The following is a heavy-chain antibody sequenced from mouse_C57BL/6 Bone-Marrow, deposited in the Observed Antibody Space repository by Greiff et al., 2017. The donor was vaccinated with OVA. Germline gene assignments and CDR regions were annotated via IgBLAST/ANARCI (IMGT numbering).Heavy chain of an antibody. D-gene: IGHD1-1*01. CDR1: GFTFSSYG. CDR3: ARDYYGAY. Sequence: EVKVVESGGDLVKPGGSLKLSCAASGFTFSSYGMSWVRQTPDKRLEWVATISSGGSYTYYPDSVKGRFTISRDNAKNTLYLQMSSLKSEDTAMYYCARDYYGAYWGQGTLVTVSA. CDR2: ISSGGSYT. V-gene: IGHV5-6*01. J-gene: IGHJ3*01.